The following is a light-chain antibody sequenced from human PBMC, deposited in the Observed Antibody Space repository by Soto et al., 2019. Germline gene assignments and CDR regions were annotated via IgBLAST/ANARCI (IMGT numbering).Light chain of an antibody. V-gene: IGKV1-39*01. CDR2: AAS. CDR1: QSISLF. CDR3: AQTDSIPET. Sequence: DIQMTQSPSSLSASVGDTVTITCRASQSISLFLNWYQQKPGKAPKLLIYAASSLQSGVPSRFTGNGSGTDFTLIISSLQPEDFATYYCAQTDSIPETFGNGTQVEIK. J-gene: IGKJ1*01.